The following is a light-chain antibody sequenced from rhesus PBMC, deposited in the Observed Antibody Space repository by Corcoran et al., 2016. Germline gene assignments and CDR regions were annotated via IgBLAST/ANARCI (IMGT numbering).Light chain of an antibody. V-gene: IGKV3-40*03. CDR2: SAY. Sequence: EIVMTQSPATLSLSPGETATLSCRASESGGSDLAWYQQKPGQVSKLLVHSAYFRATGIPDRFSGGGSRTEFPLTISSLEPEDLGVYHCHQYNDLRTFGQGTKVEIK. CDR1: ESGGSD. CDR3: HQYNDLRT. J-gene: IGKJ1*01.